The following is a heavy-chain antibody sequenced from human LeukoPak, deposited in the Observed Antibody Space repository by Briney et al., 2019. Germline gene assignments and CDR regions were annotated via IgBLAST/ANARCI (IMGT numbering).Heavy chain of an antibody. D-gene: IGHD6-19*01. Sequence: PGGFLRLSCAASGFTFRNYVIHWVRQAPGKGLEWVAVTSSDLNVKLYADSVKGRFTISRDNAQNSLFLQLNSLRAEDTAVYYCARDPYSSGWYKDAFDIWGQGTMVTVSS. CDR2: TSSDLNVK. V-gene: IGHV3-30-3*01. CDR1: GFTFRNYV. J-gene: IGHJ3*02. CDR3: ARDPYSSGWYKDAFDI.